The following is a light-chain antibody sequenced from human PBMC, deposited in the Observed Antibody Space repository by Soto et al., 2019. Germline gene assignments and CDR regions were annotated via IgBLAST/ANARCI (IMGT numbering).Light chain of an antibody. CDR3: VMFHVNDFWV. CDR1: TGAVTSGYY. J-gene: IGLJ3*02. CDR2: RTD. Sequence: QAVVTQEPSLTVSPGGTVTLTCGSSTGAVTSGYYPGWFQQKPGQPPRALIYRTDNKYSWTPARFSGTLLGGKAALTLSDVQPEDEADYFCVMFHVNDFWVFGGGTQLTVL. V-gene: IGLV7-43*01.